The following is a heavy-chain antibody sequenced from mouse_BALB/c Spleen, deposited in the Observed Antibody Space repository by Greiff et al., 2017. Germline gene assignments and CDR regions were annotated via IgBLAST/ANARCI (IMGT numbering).Heavy chain of an antibody. V-gene: IGHV1S137*01. J-gene: IGHJ4*01. Sequence: VKLQESGAELVRPGVSVKISCKGSGYTFTDYAMHWVKQSHAKSLEWIGVISTYYGDASYNQKFKGKATMTVDKSSSTAYMELARLTSEDSAIYYCARGIYDGYYDAMDYWGQGTSVTVSS. CDR3: ARGIYDGYYDAMDY. CDR1: GYTFTDYA. D-gene: IGHD2-3*01. CDR2: ISTYYGDA.